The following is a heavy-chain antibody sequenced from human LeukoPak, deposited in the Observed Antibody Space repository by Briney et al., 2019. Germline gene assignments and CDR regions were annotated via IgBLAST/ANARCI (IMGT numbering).Heavy chain of an antibody. Sequence: PSETLSLTCTVSGGSISSSSYYWGWLRQPPGKGLEWIGSINYSGSTYYNPSLKSRVTISVVTSKNQFSLKLSSVTAADTAVYYCARVGSSGYYNYWGQGTLVTVSS. CDR1: GGSISSSSYY. CDR3: ARVGSSGYYNY. J-gene: IGHJ4*02. D-gene: IGHD3-22*01. V-gene: IGHV4-39*07. CDR2: INYSGST.